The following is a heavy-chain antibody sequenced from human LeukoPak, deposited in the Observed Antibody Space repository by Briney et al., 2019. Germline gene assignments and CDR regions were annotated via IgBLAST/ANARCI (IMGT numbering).Heavy chain of an antibody. V-gene: IGHV3-30*18. CDR2: ISSDGSNK. D-gene: IGHD3-9*01. CDR3: AKCPSGVLRYFAPIDY. J-gene: IGHJ4*02. CDR1: KFTFSNYG. Sequence: PGGSLRLSCAASKFTFSNYGMHWVRQAPGKGLGWVAVISSDGSNKYYADSVKGRFTISRDNSKNTLYLQMNSLRAEDTAVYYCAKCPSGVLRYFAPIDYWGQGTLVTVSS.